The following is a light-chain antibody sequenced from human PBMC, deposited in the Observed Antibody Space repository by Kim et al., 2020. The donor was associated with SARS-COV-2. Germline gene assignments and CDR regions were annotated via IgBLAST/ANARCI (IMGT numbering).Light chain of an antibody. CDR3: QQRGN. V-gene: IGKV3-11*01. J-gene: IGKJ5*01. CDR2: DAS. Sequence: ATLSLSPGERATRACRASQSVGTYVAWYQQKPGQAPRLLIYDASKRATGIPARFRGSGSGTDFTLTIGTLEPEDSAVYYCQQRGNFGQGTRLEIK. CDR1: QSVGTY.